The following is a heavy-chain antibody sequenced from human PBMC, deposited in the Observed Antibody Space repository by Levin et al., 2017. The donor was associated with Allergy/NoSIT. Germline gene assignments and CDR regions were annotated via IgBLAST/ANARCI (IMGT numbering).Heavy chain of an antibody. V-gene: IGHV1-69*04. CDR2: IIPVRGLT. CDR1: GGTFSNYA. D-gene: IGHD5/OR15-5a*01. CDR3: ARDVDTTVSTNV. Sequence: KISCKASGGTFSNYANQWVRQAPGQGLEWVGRIIPVRGLTNYAQKFQGRVTITADNSTSTVFMELSSLRSEDTAVYYCARDVDTTVSTNVWGRGTTVTVSS. J-gene: IGHJ6*02.